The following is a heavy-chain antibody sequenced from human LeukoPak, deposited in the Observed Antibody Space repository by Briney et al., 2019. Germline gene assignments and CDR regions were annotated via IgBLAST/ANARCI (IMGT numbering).Heavy chain of an antibody. D-gene: IGHD3-10*01. CDR3: ARAGEGLSGSYLLYYYYYGMDV. Sequence: ASVKVSCKASGYTFTSYGISWVRQAPGQGLEWMGWISAYNGNTNYAQKFQGRVTITADKSTSTAYMELSSLRSEDTAVYYCARAGEGLSGSYLLYYYYYGMDVWGKGTTVTVSS. J-gene: IGHJ6*04. CDR2: ISAYNGNT. CDR1: GYTFTSYG. V-gene: IGHV1-18*01.